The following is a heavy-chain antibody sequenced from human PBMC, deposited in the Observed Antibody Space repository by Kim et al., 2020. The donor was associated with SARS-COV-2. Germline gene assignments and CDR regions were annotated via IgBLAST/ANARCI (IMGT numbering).Heavy chain of an antibody. V-gene: IGHV4-39*01. CDR3: ARHLGSPKWGYSSSWYFDY. J-gene: IGHJ4*02. Sequence: SETLSLTCTVSGGSISSSSYYWGWIRQPPGKGLEWIGSIYYSGSTYYNPSLKSRVTISVDTSKNQFSLKLSSVTAADTAVYYCARHLGSPKWGYSSSWYFDYWGQGTLVTVSS. CDR1: GGSISSSSYY. CDR2: IYYSGST. D-gene: IGHD6-13*01.